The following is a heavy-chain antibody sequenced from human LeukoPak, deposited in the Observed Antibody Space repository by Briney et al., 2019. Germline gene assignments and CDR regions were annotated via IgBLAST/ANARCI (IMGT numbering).Heavy chain of an antibody. D-gene: IGHD4-17*01. Sequence: GGSLRLSCAASGFTFNNYGMHWVRQAPGKGLEWVAFIRYDGSNKYYAESVKGRFTISRDDSKNTLYLQMKSLRAEDTAVYYCAKSMTTVTPFDYWGQGTLVTVSS. CDR2: IRYDGSNK. CDR3: AKSMTTVTPFDY. CDR1: GFTFNNYG. J-gene: IGHJ4*02. V-gene: IGHV3-30*02.